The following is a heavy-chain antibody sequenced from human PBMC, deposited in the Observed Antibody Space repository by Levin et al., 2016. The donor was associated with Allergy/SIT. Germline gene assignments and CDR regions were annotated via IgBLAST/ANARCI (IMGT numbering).Heavy chain of an antibody. Sequence: WVRQAPGQRLEWMGWINAGNGNTKYSQKFQGRVTITRDTSASTAYMELSSLRSEDTAVYYCARGEDIVATIDGMDVWGQGTTVTVSS. CDR2: INAGNGNT. V-gene: IGHV1-3*01. D-gene: IGHD5-12*01. J-gene: IGHJ6*02. CDR3: ARGEDIVATIDGMDV.